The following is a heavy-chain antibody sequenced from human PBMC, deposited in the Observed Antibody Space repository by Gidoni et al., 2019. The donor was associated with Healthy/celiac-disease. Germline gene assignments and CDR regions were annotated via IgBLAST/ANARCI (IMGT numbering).Heavy chain of an antibody. CDR1: GFTFSSYS. V-gene: IGHV3-21*01. CDR2: ISSSSSYI. CDR3: ARDLSRGYSYGWGYYYYGMDV. D-gene: IGHD5-18*01. J-gene: IGHJ6*02. Sequence: EVQLVESGGGLVKPGGSLRLSCAASGFTFSSYSLNGVRQAPGKGLEWVSSISSSSSYIYYADSVKGRFTISRDNAKNSLYLQMNSLRAEDTAVYYCARDLSRGYSYGWGYYYYGMDVWGQGTTVTVSS.